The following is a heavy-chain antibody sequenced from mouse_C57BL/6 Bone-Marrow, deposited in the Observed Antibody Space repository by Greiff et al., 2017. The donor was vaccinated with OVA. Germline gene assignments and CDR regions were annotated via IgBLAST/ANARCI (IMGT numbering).Heavy chain of an antibody. CDR3: ARVLITTVVATDYFDY. Sequence: EVHLVESEGGLVQPGSSMKLSCTASGFTFSDYYMAWVRQVPEKGLEWVANINYDGSSTYYLDSLKSRFIISRDNAKNILYLQMSSLKSEDTATYYCARVLITTVVATDYFDYWGQGTTLTVSS. CDR2: INYDGSST. CDR1: GFTFSDYY. J-gene: IGHJ2*01. V-gene: IGHV5-16*01. D-gene: IGHD1-1*01.